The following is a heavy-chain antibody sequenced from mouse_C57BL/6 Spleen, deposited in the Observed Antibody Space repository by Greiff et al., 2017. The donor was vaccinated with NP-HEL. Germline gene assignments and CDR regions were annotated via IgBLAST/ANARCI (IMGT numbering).Heavy chain of an antibody. CDR3: AREGTTVGGAMDY. CDR1: GYSITRGYY. Sequence: EVQLQESGPGLVKPSQSLSLTCSVTGYSITRGYYWNWIRQFPGNKLEWMGYISYDGSNNYNPSLKNRISITRDTSKNQFFLKLNSVTTEDTATYYCAREGTTVGGAMDYWGQGTSVTVSS. D-gene: IGHD1-1*01. J-gene: IGHJ4*01. CDR2: ISYDGSN. V-gene: IGHV3-6*01.